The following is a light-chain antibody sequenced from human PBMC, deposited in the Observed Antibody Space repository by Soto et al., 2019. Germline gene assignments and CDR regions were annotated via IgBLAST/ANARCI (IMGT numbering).Light chain of an antibody. J-gene: IGKJ4*01. CDR3: QQLNSYPLT. Sequence: DIQLTQSPSFLSASVGDRVTITCRASQGISSYLAWYQQKPGTVPKLLISAASTLQSGVPSRFSGSGSGTEFTLTISSLQPEDFATYYCQQLNSYPLTFGGGTKVEIK. CDR2: AAS. V-gene: IGKV1-9*01. CDR1: QGISSY.